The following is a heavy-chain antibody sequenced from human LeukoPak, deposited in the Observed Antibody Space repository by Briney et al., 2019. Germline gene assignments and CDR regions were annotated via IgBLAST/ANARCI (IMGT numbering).Heavy chain of an antibody. D-gene: IGHD4-17*01. CDR3: SRDLGTTETGDDY. CDR2: IRSRTKGGTT. Sequence: GGSLRLSCTTSGFTFGDYPMNWVRQGPGKGLEWVGIIRSRTKGGTTDYAASVEGRFTISRDDSKGTAYLQMDSLKTEDTAVYYCSRDLGTTETGDDYWGQGTLVTVSS. J-gene: IGHJ4*02. CDR1: GFTFGDYP. V-gene: IGHV3-49*04.